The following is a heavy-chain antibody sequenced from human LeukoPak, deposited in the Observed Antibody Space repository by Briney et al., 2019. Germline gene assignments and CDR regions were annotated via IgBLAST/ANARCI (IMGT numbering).Heavy chain of an antibody. CDR3: VRVRIPSVKYYFMDV. J-gene: IGHJ6*03. CDR1: GFTFGDYS. V-gene: IGHV3-48*04. CDR2: ISTGSRTI. D-gene: IGHD4-17*01. Sequence: GGSLRLSCAASGFTFGDYSMNWVRQAPGKGLEWVSFISTGSRTIQYADSVKGRFTISRDNAKNLLFLQMNSLRAEDTAVYYCVRVRIPSVKYYFMDVWAKGTTVTVSS.